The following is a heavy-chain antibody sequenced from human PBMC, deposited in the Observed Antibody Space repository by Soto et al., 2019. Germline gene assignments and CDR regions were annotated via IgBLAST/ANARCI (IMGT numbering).Heavy chain of an antibody. Sequence: EVQLVESGGGLVKPGGSLRLSCAAFGFTFSSYSMNWVRQAPGKGLEWVSFISSSSNYIYYADSVKGRFTISRDNAKHSLYLQINSLRAEDTTVYYCARDLDSSGYYPFDYWGQGPLVTVSS. CDR1: GFTFSSYS. CDR3: ARDLDSSGYYPFDY. D-gene: IGHD3-22*01. CDR2: ISSSSNYI. V-gene: IGHV3-21*01. J-gene: IGHJ4*02.